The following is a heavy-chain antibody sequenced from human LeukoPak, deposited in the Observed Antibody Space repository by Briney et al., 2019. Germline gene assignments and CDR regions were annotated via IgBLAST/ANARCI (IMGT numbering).Heavy chain of an antibody. CDR3: ARGSGGATPDLDYYYGMDV. CDR2: IIPIFGTA. J-gene: IGHJ6*02. D-gene: IGHD1-26*01. Sequence: SVKVSCKPSVGTFSSYAISLLRLAPGQRLEWPGGIIPIFGTANYAQKFQGRVTITADESTSTAYMELSSLRSEDPAVYYCARGSGGATPDLDYYYGMDVWGQGTTVTVSS. V-gene: IGHV1-69*13. CDR1: VGTFSSYA.